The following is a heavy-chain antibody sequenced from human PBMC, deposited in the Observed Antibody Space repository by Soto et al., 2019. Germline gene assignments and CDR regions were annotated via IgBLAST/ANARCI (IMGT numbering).Heavy chain of an antibody. J-gene: IGHJ6*02. CDR1: GFTFSSHA. CDR3: ARDGQSLAPYALDV. D-gene: IGHD6-19*01. V-gene: IGHV3-33*01. CDR2: IWYDGSNK. Sequence: QVQVVESGGGVVQPGRSLRLSCTASGFTFSSHAMHWVRQAPGKGLEWVAQIWYDGSNKYYADSVKGRFTISRDNSKNTLYGQMDSLRVEDTAVYYCARDGQSLAPYALDVWGQGTSVTVSS.